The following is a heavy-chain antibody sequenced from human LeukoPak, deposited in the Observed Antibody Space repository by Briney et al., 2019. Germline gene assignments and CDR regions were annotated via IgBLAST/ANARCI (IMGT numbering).Heavy chain of an antibody. D-gene: IGHD1-20*01. CDR3: ARRITGTLAPIDY. CDR1: GYTFTNYG. J-gene: IGHJ4*02. V-gene: IGHV1-18*01. Sequence: GASVKVSCKASGYTFTNYGISWVRQAPGQGLEWMGWISTYNDNTNYAQKLQGRVTMTTDTSTSTAYMELRSLKSDDTAVYYCARRITGTLAPIDYWGQGTLVTVSS. CDR2: ISTYNDNT.